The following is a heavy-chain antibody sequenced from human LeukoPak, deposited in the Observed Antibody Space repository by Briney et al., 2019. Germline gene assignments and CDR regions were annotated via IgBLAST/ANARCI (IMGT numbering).Heavy chain of an antibody. J-gene: IGHJ4*02. D-gene: IGHD5-12*01. CDR2: ISYDGSNK. Sequence: GGSLRLSCAASGFTFSSYGMHWVRRAPGKGLEWVAVISYDGSNKYYADSVKGRFTISRDNSKNTLYLQMNSLRAEDTAVYYCAMFGYSGYDYNYWGQGTLVTVSS. CDR1: GFTFSSYG. V-gene: IGHV3-30*03. CDR3: AMFGYSGYDYNY.